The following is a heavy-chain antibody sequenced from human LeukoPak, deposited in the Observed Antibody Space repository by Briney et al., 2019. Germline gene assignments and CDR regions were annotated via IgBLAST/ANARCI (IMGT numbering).Heavy chain of an antibody. V-gene: IGHV4-30-2*01. CDR2: IYHSGST. CDR1: GGSISSGGYY. CDR3: ARDRSSIAAREAFDI. Sequence: PSETLSLTCTVSGGSISSGGYYWSWIRQPPGKGLEWIGYIYHSGSTYYNPSLKSRVTISVDRSKNQFSLKLSSVTAADTAVYYCARDRSSIAAREAFDIWGQGTMVTVSS. D-gene: IGHD6-6*01. J-gene: IGHJ3*02.